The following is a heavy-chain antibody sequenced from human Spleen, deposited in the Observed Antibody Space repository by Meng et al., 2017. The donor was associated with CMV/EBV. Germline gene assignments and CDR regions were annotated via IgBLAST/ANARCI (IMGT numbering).Heavy chain of an antibody. J-gene: IGHJ6*02. CDR1: GFTVSSNY. V-gene: IGHV3-53*01. Sequence: GESLKISCAASGFTVSSNYMSWVRQAPGKGLEWVSVIYSGGSTYYADSVKGRFTISRDNSKNTLYLQMNSLRAEDTAVYYCAKVEPQYSSSPLYGMDVWGQGTTVTVSS. CDR2: IYSGGST. CDR3: AKVEPQYSSSPLYGMDV. D-gene: IGHD6-6*01.